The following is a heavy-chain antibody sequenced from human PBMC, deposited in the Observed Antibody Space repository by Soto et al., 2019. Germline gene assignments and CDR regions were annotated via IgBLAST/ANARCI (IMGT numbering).Heavy chain of an antibody. Sequence: QVQLQESGPGLVKPSGTLSLTCAVSGVSISSHDWWTWVRQPPGKGLEWIGESHQSGNTNYNSSLESRVTISLDQSKNQFSLQLSSVTVADTAVYYCATSDTGRVYWGQGTLVTVSS. CDR2: SHQSGNT. CDR1: GVSISSHDW. J-gene: IGHJ4*02. V-gene: IGHV4-4*02. D-gene: IGHD2-2*02. CDR3: ATSDTGRVY.